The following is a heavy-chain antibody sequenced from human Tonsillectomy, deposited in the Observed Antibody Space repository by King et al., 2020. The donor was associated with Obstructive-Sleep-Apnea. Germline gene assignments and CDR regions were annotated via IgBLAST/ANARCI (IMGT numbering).Heavy chain of an antibody. D-gene: IGHD6-6*01. Sequence: VQLVESGGGVVQPGRSLRLSCAASGFTFSTYALHWVRQAPGKGLEWVAAISDDGNNRHYADSVKGRFTISRDNSMNTLYLQMNSLRIEDTAIFYCTRDLVAAGPIEYWRQGTLVTVSS. J-gene: IGHJ4*02. V-gene: IGHV3-30-3*01. CDR1: GFTFSTYA. CDR3: TRDLVAAGPIEY. CDR2: ISDDGNNR.